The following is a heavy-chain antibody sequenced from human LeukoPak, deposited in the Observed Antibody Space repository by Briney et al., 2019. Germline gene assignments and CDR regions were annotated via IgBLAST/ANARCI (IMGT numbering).Heavy chain of an antibody. CDR1: GGSFSGYY. CDR3: ARAGYSYGYGYYYMDV. J-gene: IGHJ6*03. Sequence: SETLSLTCAVYGGSFSGYYWSWIRQPPGKGLEWIGEINHSGSTNYNPSLKSRVTISVDTSKNQFSLKQSSVTAADTAVYYCARAGYSYGYGYYYMDVWGKGTTVTVSS. CDR2: INHSGST. V-gene: IGHV4-34*01. D-gene: IGHD5-18*01.